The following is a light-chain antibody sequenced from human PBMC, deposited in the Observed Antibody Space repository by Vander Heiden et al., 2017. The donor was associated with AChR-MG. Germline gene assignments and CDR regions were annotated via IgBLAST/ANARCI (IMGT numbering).Light chain of an antibody. V-gene: IGLV3-1*01. CDR2: QDT. CDR1: TLGDKH. Sequence: ELTHSPSVSVSPGQTASITRLGDTLGDKHFCWHQQKSGQSPLLVIYQDTKRPSGIPERFSGSNSGNTATLTISGTQATDEADYYCQAWDSNSEEVFGGGTKLTVL. CDR3: QAWDSNSEEV. J-gene: IGLJ3*02.